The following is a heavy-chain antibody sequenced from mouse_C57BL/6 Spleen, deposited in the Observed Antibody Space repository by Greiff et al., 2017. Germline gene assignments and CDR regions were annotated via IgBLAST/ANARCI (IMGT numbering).Heavy chain of an antibody. J-gene: IGHJ2*01. CDR1: GYTFTSYW. CDR3: ARGGSDGYDGGVYFDY. D-gene: IGHD2-2*01. CDR2: IHPNSGST. Sequence: QVQLQQPGAELVKPGASVKLSCKASGYTFTSYWMHWVKQRPGQGLEWIGMIHPNSGSTNYNEKFKSKATLTVDKSSSTAYMQLSSLTSEDSAVYYCARGGSDGYDGGVYFDYWGQGTTLTVSS. V-gene: IGHV1-64*01.